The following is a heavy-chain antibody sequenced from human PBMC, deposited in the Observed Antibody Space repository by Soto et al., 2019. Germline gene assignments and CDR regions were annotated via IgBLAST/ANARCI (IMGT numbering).Heavy chain of an antibody. CDR2: IYHSGST. D-gene: IGHD1-7*01. J-gene: IGHJ3*02. CDR3: ARGPGNYHDAFDI. V-gene: IGHV4-4*02. CDR1: GGSISSSNW. Sequence: SETLSLTCAVSGGSISSSNWWSWVRQPPGKGLEWIGEIYHSGSTNYNPSLKSRVTISVDKSKNQFSLKLSSVTPADTAVYYCARGPGNYHDAFDIWGQGTMVTVSS.